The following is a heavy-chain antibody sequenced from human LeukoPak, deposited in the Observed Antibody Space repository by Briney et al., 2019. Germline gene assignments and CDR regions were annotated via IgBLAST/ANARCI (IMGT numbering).Heavy chain of an antibody. CDR1: GFSFSTYW. D-gene: IGHD2-8*01. J-gene: IGHJ4*02. CDR2: MKPEGGAT. CDR3: TGVGDY. Sequence: GGSLRLSCAGSGFSFSTYWMHWVRQAPGKGLVWVSGMKPEGGATYYADSVKGRFTISRDNAKSTVYLQMSSLRADDTAVYYCTGVGDYWGQGTLVTVSS. V-gene: IGHV3-74*01.